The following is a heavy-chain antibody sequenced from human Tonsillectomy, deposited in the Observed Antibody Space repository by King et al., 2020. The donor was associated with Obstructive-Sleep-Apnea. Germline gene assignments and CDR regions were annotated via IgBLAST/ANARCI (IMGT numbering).Heavy chain of an antibody. Sequence: DVQLVESGGGLVQPGGSLRLSCAASGFTFRSYAMSWVRQAPGKGLEWVLAISGSGGNTYYADSVKGRFTISRDNSKNTLYLQMNSLRVEDTAVYYCAKAGGATDYFDYWGQGTLVTVSS. CDR1: GFTFRSYA. CDR2: ISGSGGNT. D-gene: IGHD1-26*01. J-gene: IGHJ4*02. CDR3: AKAGGATDYFDY. V-gene: IGHV3-23*04.